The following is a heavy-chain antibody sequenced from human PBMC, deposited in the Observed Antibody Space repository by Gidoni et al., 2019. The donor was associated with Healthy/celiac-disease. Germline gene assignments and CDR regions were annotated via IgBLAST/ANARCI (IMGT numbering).Heavy chain of an antibody. J-gene: IGHJ4*02. CDR3: AKDYKRIVGATRFDY. CDR2: IGGSGGST. D-gene: IGHD1-26*01. V-gene: IGHV3-23*01. Sequence: VQLLESGGGLVQPGGSLRLSCAAPGFTWSRDAMRWVRQAPGKGLGWVSAIGGSGGSTYYADSVKGRFTISRDKSKNTLYLQMNSLRAEDTAVYYCAKDYKRIVGATRFDYWGQGTLVTVSS. CDR1: GFTWSRDA.